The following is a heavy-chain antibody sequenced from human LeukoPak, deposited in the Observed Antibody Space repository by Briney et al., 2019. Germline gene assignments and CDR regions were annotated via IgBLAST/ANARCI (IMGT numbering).Heavy chain of an antibody. V-gene: IGHV4-39*01. D-gene: IGHD6-19*01. Sequence: SETLSLTCTVSGGSITISSYYWGWIRQPPGKGLEWIGSIYYSGSTYYNPSLKSRVTISVDTSKNQFSLKLSSVTAADTAIYYCARHDMGVAVAGSFDCWAREPWSPSPQ. J-gene: IGHJ4*02. CDR3: ARHDMGVAVAGSFDC. CDR1: GGSITISSYY. CDR2: IYYSGST.